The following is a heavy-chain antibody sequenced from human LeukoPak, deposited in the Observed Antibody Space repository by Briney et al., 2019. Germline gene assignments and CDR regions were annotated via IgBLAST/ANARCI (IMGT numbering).Heavy chain of an antibody. J-gene: IGHJ4*02. V-gene: IGHV3-7*01. CDR2: IKQDGSEK. CDR3: ARERDDYGDYGPPYYFDY. CDR1: GFTFSSYW. Sequence: GGSLRLSCAASGFTFSSYWMSWVRQAPGKGLEWVANIKQDGSEKYYVDSVKGRFTISRDSAKNSLYLQMNSLRAEDTAVYYCARERDDYGDYGPPYYFDYWGQGTLVTVSS. D-gene: IGHD4-17*01.